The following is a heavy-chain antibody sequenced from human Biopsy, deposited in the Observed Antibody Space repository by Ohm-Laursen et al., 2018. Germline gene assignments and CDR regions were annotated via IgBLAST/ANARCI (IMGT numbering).Heavy chain of an antibody. Sequence: SLRLSCAASRFTFRTYGMHWVRLAPGKGLEWVAVISYDQITKHYADSVRGRFTISRDNSKNTLYLQVNSLRAKDTAVYYCAKDLSVYYYYGIDVWGQGTTVTVSS. D-gene: IGHD5/OR15-5a*01. CDR1: RFTFRTYG. J-gene: IGHJ6*02. CDR3: AKDLSVYYYYGIDV. CDR2: ISYDQITK. V-gene: IGHV3-30*18.